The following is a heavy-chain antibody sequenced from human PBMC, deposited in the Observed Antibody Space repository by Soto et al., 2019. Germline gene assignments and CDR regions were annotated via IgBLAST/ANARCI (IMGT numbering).Heavy chain of an antibody. D-gene: IGHD2-2*02. CDR3: ARARFQVLYGKPYFDS. CDR2: IYHSGNT. CDR1: GGSITTGGSY. J-gene: IGHJ4*02. V-gene: IGHV4-31*03. Sequence: SETLSLTCTVSGGSITTGGSYWSWIRQHPGKGLEWIGNIYHSGNTYYNPSLKSRLTISVDTSKNHFSLMVDSVTAADTAVYYCARARFQVLYGKPYFDSWGQGALVTVSS.